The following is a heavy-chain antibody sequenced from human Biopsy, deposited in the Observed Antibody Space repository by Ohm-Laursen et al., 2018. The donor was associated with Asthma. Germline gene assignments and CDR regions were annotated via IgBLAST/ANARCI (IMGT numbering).Heavy chain of an antibody. CDR2: ISVYNGNT. D-gene: IGHD3-10*01. Sequence: ASVKVYCKASGYTFNSAGITWVRQAPGQGLEWMGWISVYNGNTKVAQKLQDRVTMITDTSTSTAYMELRSLRSDDTAVYFCARAVDYSHYYGVDVWGQGTTVTVS. CDR3: ARAVDYSHYYGVDV. J-gene: IGHJ6*02. V-gene: IGHV1-18*01. CDR1: GYTFNSAG.